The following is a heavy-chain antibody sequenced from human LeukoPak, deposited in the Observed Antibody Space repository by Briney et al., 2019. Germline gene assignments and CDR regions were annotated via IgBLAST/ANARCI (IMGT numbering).Heavy chain of an antibody. CDR3: AGGTVPRNY. D-gene: IGHD4-17*01. V-gene: IGHV3-7*01. Sequence: GGSLRLSCAASGFTFSNYWMNWVRQAPGKGLEWVANIKQDGSEKYYMDSVKGRFTISRDNAKNSLYLQMNTLRAEDTAVYFCAGGTVPRNYWGQGTLVTVSS. CDR2: IKQDGSEK. CDR1: GFTFSNYW. J-gene: IGHJ4*02.